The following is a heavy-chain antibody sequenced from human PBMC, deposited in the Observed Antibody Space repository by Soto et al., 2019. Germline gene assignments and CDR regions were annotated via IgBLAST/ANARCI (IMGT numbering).Heavy chain of an antibody. V-gene: IGHV4-39*01. J-gene: IGHJ4*02. Sequence: SETLSLTCTVSGGSISSSSYYWGWIRQPPGKGLEWIGSIYYSGSTYYNPSLKSRVTISVDTSKNQFSLKLSSVTAADTAVYYCATTTPFGYCSSTSCYGGAFDYWGQGTLVTVSS. CDR3: ATTTPFGYCSSTSCYGGAFDY. D-gene: IGHD2-2*01. CDR2: IYYSGST. CDR1: GGSISSSSYY.